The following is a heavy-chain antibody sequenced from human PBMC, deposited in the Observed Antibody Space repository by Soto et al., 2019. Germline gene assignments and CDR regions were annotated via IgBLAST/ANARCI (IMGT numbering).Heavy chain of an antibody. CDR1: GFTVSSNY. CDR2: IYSGGST. Sequence: EVQLVESGGGLVQPGGSLRLSCAASGFTVSSNYMSWVRQAPGKGLEWVSVIYSGGSTYYADSVKGRFTISRDNSKNTRYLQMISLRAEDTAVYYCARDRSYSGATRFSDAFDIWGQGTMVTVSS. D-gene: IGHD2-15*01. CDR3: ARDRSYSGATRFSDAFDI. J-gene: IGHJ3*02. V-gene: IGHV3-66*01.